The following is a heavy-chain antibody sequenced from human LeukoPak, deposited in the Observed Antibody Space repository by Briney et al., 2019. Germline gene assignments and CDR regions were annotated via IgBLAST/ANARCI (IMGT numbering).Heavy chain of an antibody. CDR2: INPSGDSA. D-gene: IGHD4-17*01. J-gene: IGHJ6*02. V-gene: IGHV1-46*01. CDR3: ARGGTVTTSLYYCGMDV. CDR1: GYTFTSYD. Sequence: GASVKVSCKASGYTFTSYDMHWVRQAPGQGLEWMGIINPSGDSASYAQKFQGRVTMTRDTSTSTVYMELSSLRSDDTAVYYCARGGTVTTSLYYCGMDVWGQGTTVTVSS.